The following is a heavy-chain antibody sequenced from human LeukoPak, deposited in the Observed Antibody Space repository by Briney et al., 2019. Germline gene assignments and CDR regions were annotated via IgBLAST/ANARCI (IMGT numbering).Heavy chain of an antibody. CDR1: GGTFSSYA. J-gene: IGHJ4*02. Sequence: ASVKVSCKASGGTFSSYAISWVRQAPGQGLEWMGGIIPIFGTANYAQKFQGRVTITADESTSTAYMELSSLRSEDTAVYYCTSLYCSGGSCYFDYWGQGTLVTVSS. D-gene: IGHD2-15*01. V-gene: IGHV1-69*13. CDR2: IIPIFGTA. CDR3: TSLYCSGGSCYFDY.